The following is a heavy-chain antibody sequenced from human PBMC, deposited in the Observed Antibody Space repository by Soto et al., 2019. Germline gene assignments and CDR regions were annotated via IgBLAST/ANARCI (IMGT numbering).Heavy chain of an antibody. CDR1: GFTVSSNY. CDR3: AREPVPAAYYYGMDV. D-gene: IGHD2-2*01. J-gene: IGHJ6*02. V-gene: IGHV3-53*01. Sequence: PGGSLRLSCAASGFTVSSNYMSWVRQAPGKGLEWVSISNSSGSTYYADSVKGRFTISRDNSKNSLYLQMNSLRAEDTAVYYCAREPVPAAYYYGMDVWGQGTTVTVS. CDR2: SNSSGST.